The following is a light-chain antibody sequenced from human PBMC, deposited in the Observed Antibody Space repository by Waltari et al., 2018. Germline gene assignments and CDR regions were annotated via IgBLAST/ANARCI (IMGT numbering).Light chain of an antibody. J-gene: IGLJ1*01. CDR3: ATWDDSLDIYV. Sequence: LTQPPSASGTPGQTVVVSCSGGTSNIGRNYVCWYQQFPETAPKLLIYRNNWRPSGVPDRFSGSKSVTSATLAISGLRSDDEADYYCATWDDSLDIYVFGSATRVTVL. CDR1: TSNIGRNY. CDR2: RNN. V-gene: IGLV1-47*01.